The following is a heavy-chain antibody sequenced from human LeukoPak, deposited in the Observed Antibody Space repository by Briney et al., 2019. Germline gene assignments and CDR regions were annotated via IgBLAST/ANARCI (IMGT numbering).Heavy chain of an antibody. V-gene: IGHV1-2*02. CDR2: INPNSGGT. CDR3: ARGAPYYYGSGSPLYYFDY. J-gene: IGHJ4*02. CDR1: GYTFTGYY. Sequence: ASVKVSCKASGYTFTGYYMHWVRQAPGQGLEWMGWINPNSGGTNYAQKFQGRVTMTRDTSISTAYMELSSLRSEDTAVYYCARGAPYYYGSGSPLYYFDYWGQGTLVTVSS. D-gene: IGHD3-10*01.